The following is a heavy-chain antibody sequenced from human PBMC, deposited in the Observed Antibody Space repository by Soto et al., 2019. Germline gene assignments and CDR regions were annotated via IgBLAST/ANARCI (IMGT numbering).Heavy chain of an antibody. V-gene: IGHV3-30-3*01. D-gene: IGHD2-15*01. J-gene: IGHJ3*02. CDR2: VSHDGVNK. CDR1: GFSFRNYN. CDR3: VRETQIVMVVVPTPGSPGAFKM. Sequence: QMQLVESGGGVVQPGRSLRLSCAASGFSFRNYNLHWVRQAPGKGLEWVAVVSHDGVNKHYAESVKGRLSISRDSSRATIYLQRTRLRPEDTAVSYCVRETQIVMVVVPTPGSPGAFKMWGQGTMVTVSS.